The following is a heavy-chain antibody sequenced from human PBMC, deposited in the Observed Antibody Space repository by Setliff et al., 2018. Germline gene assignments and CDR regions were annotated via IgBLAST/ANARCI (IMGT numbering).Heavy chain of an antibody. Sequence: SVKVSCKASGGTFSSYAISWVRQAPGQGLEWMGGIIPILGTANYAQKFQGRVTITADESRSTAYMELSSLRSEDTAVYYCARDSRGLVPAAIEGSYYYYGMDVWGQGTTVTVSS. D-gene: IGHD2-2*02. J-gene: IGHJ6*02. CDR1: GGTFSSYA. CDR2: IIPILGTA. V-gene: IGHV1-69*13. CDR3: ARDSRGLVPAAIEGSYYYYGMDV.